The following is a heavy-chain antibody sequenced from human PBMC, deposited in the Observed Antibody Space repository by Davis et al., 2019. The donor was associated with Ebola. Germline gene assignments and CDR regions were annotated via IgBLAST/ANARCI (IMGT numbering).Heavy chain of an antibody. D-gene: IGHD6-25*01. CDR2: IYYSGST. Sequence: MPSETLSLTCTVSGGSISSYYWSRIRQPPGKGLEWIGYIYYSGSTNYNPSHKSRVTISVDTSKNQFSLKLSSVTAADTAVYYCARVRSGYYGMDVWGKGTTVTVSS. CDR3: ARVRSGYYGMDV. CDR1: GGSISSYY. J-gene: IGHJ6*04. V-gene: IGHV4-59*01.